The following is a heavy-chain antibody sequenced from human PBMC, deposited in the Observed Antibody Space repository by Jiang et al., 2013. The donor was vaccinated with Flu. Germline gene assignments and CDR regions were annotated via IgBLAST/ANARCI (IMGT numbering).Heavy chain of an antibody. Sequence: RLSCAASGLTVSSSYMSWVRQAPGTGLEWVSVIYSDGTTYYADSVRGRFTVSRDNSKNTLYLQMNSLRSEDTAVYFCTRVGYEISTGYYLPDYWGQGTLVTVSS. CDR1: GLTVSSSY. J-gene: IGHJ4*02. CDR2: IYSDGTT. V-gene: IGHV3-53*01. CDR3: TRVGYEISTGYYLPDY. D-gene: IGHD3/OR15-3a*01.